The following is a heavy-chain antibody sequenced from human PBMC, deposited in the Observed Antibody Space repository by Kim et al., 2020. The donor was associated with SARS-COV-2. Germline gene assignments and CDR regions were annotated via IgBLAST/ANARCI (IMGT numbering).Heavy chain of an antibody. Sequence: ASVKVSCKASGYTFTSYGISWVRQAPGQGLEWMGWISAYNGNTNYAQKLQGRVTMTTDTSTSTAYMELRSLRSDDTAVYYCARDKLVNEDFWSGYSPWFDPWGQGTLVTVSS. V-gene: IGHV1-18*01. CDR3: ARDKLVNEDFWSGYSPWFDP. CDR1: GYTFTSYG. J-gene: IGHJ5*02. D-gene: IGHD3-3*01. CDR2: ISAYNGNT.